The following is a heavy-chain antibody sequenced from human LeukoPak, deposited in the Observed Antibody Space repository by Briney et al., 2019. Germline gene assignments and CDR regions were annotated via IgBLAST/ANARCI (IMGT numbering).Heavy chain of an antibody. Sequence: LSGGSLRLSCAASGFTVSNNYMSWVRQAPGKGLEWVALIYSGGSTYYADFVKGIFTISRDNSKNTLYLQMSSLRAEDTAVYYCAGFSHKGVWGQGTTVTVSS. V-gene: IGHV3-66*01. CDR3: AGFSHKGV. CDR1: GFTVSNNY. CDR2: IYSGGST. J-gene: IGHJ6*02.